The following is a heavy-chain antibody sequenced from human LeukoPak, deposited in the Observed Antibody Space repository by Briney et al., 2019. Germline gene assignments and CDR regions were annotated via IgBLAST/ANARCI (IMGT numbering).Heavy chain of an antibody. CDR2: IYYSGST. D-gene: IGHD3-3*01. CDR1: GGSISSYY. Sequence: SETLSLTCTVSGGSISSYYWSWIRQPPGKGLEWIGYIYYSGSTNYNPSLKSRVSISLDTSKNQFSLKLNSVTAADTAVYYCARDGSGGYDVWSGYLLWGQGTLVTVSS. J-gene: IGHJ4*02. V-gene: IGHV4-59*12. CDR3: ARDGSGGYDVWSGYLL.